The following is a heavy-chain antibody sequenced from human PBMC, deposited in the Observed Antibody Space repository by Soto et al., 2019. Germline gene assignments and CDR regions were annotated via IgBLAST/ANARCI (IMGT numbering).Heavy chain of an antibody. Sequence: PGGSLRLSXAASGFTFSDYEMNWVRQAPGKGLEWVSYISSSGRTIYYADSVKGRFTITRDNAKNSLNLQMNSLRAEDTAVYYCARGYNSGLDVWGQGTAVTVSS. CDR3: ARGYNSGLDV. J-gene: IGHJ6*02. D-gene: IGHD6-19*01. CDR1: GFTFSDYE. CDR2: ISSSGRTI. V-gene: IGHV3-48*03.